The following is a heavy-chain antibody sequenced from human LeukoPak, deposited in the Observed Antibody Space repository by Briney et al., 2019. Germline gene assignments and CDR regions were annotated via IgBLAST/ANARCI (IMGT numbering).Heavy chain of an antibody. D-gene: IGHD3-3*01. CDR2: NSSSSSYI. CDR3: AMSGYSYKIDY. J-gene: IGHJ4*02. V-gene: IGHV3-21*01. CDR1: GFTFSSYS. Sequence: GGSLRLSCAASGFTFSSYSMNWVRQAPGKGLEWVSSNSSSSSYIYYADSVKGRFTISRDNAKNSLYLQMNSLRAEDTAVYYCAMSGYSYKIDYWGQGTLVTVSS.